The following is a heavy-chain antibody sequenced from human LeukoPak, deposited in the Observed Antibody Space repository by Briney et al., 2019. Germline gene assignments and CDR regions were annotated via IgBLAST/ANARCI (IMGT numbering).Heavy chain of an antibody. D-gene: IGHD1-26*01. CDR3: AKGGYYDLDAFDI. J-gene: IGHJ3*02. CDR2: IRYDGSNK. CDR1: GFTFSSYG. Sequence: PGGSLRLSCAASGFTFSSYGMHWVRQAPGKGLEWVAFIRYDGSNKYYADSVNGRFTISRDNAKNSLYLQMNSLRAEDTALYYCAKGGYYDLDAFDIWGQGTMVTVSS. V-gene: IGHV3-30*02.